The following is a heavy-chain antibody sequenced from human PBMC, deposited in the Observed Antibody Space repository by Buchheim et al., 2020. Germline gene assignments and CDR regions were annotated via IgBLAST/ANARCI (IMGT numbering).Heavy chain of an antibody. Sequence: EVQLVESGGGLVQPGGSLRLSCAASGFTFNNFWMSWVRQAPGKGPEWVANIKEDGREKYYPDSVRGRFTISRANTKNSLYLQMNSLRAEDTAVYYCARELVVASAEYFDYWGLGT. CDR1: GFTFNNFW. CDR3: ARELVVASAEYFDY. D-gene: IGHD2-8*02. J-gene: IGHJ4*02. V-gene: IGHV3-7*01. CDR2: IKEDGREK.